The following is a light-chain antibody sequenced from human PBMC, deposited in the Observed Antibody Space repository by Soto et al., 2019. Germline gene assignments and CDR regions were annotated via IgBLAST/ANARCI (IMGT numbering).Light chain of an antibody. CDR2: AAS. CDR3: QQYNNWPPWT. J-gene: IGKJ1*01. V-gene: IGKV3-20*01. CDR1: QSVSVNS. Sequence: EVVLTQSAGALSLSPGERATLSCRASQSVSVNSLAWYQQKGGQAPRLLIYAASTRATGVPDRFSGTGSGTDFALTISRLETEDFAVYYCQQYNNWPPWTFGQGTKVDIK.